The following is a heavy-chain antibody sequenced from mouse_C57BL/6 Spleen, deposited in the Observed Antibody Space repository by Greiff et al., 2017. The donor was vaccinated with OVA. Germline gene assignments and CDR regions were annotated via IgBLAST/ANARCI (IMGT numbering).Heavy chain of an antibody. CDR2: ISSGSSTI. J-gene: IGHJ4*01. D-gene: IGHD2-2*01. CDR3: ARHGGYDGDYAMDY. CDR1: GFTFSDYG. Sequence: EVKLVESGGGLVKPGGSLKLSCAASGFTFSDYGMHWVRQAPEKGLEWVAYISSGSSTIYYADTVKGRFTISRDNAKNTLFLQMTSLRSEDTAMYYCARHGGYDGDYAMDYWGQGTSVTVSS. V-gene: IGHV5-17*01.